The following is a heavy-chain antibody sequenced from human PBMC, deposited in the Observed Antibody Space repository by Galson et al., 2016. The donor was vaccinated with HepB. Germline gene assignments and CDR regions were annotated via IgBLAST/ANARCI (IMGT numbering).Heavy chain of an antibody. CDR2: VYYTGRT. CDR1: GGSISSSTYY. D-gene: IGHD4/OR15-4a*01. J-gene: IGHJ4*02. Sequence: TLSLTCTVSGGSISSSTYYWNWIRQPPGKGLEWIGAVYYTGRTYHNPSLKSRLTISVDTSKSQFSLKLTSVNAADTAVYYCASKLYSANYYGFDYWGQGTLVTVSS. CDR3: ASKLYSANYYGFDY. V-gene: IGHV4-39*01.